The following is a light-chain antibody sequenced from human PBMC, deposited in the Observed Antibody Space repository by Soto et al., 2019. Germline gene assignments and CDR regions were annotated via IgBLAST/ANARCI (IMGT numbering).Light chain of an antibody. J-gene: IGKJ2*01. CDR3: QQYYTTPYT. CDR2: WAS. CDR1: QSVLYSSDNRNY. Sequence: DIVMTQSPDSLAVSLGERATLNCKSSQSVLYSSDNRNYLAWYQQKPGQPPKLLIYWASTRESGVPDRFSGSGSGTYCTLTISRLQAEDVAVYYCQQYYTTPYTFGQGTKLEIK. V-gene: IGKV4-1*01.